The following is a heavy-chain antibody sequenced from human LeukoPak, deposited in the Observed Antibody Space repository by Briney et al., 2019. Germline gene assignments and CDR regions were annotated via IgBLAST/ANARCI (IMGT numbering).Heavy chain of an antibody. V-gene: IGHV1-2*02. D-gene: IGHD2-2*01. J-gene: IGHJ4*02. CDR1: GYTFTGYY. Sequence: ASVKVSCKASGYTFTGYYMHWVRQAPGQGLEWMGWINPNSGGTNYAQKFQGRVTMTRDTSISTAYMELSRLRSDDTAVYYCARLLCSSTSCKYYFDYWGQGTLVTVSP. CDR2: INPNSGGT. CDR3: ARLLCSSTSCKYYFDY.